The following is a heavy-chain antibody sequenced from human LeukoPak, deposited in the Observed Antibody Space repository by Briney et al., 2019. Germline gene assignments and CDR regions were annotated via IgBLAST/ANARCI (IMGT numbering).Heavy chain of an antibody. J-gene: IGHJ4*02. CDR2: IYTSGST. Sequence: SETLSLTCTVSGYSISSGYYWGWIRQPPGKGLEWIGRIYTSGSTNYNPSLKSRVTMSVDTSKNQFSLKLSSVTAADTAVYYCALVRAAGSFDYWGQGTLVTVSS. V-gene: IGHV4-38-2*02. CDR3: ALVRAAGSFDY. D-gene: IGHD6-13*01. CDR1: GYSISSGYY.